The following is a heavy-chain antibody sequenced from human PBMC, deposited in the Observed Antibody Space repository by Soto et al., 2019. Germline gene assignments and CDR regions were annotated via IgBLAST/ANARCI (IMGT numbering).Heavy chain of an antibody. CDR1: GGSFSGYY. J-gene: IGHJ4*02. CDR3: ARGGGKDIVVVPAATLMRLFDY. Sequence: QVQLQQWGAGLLKPSETLSLTCAVYGGSFSGYYWSWIRQPPGKGLEWIGEINHSGSTNYNPSLKSRVTISVDTFKNQFSLKLSSVTAADTAVYYSARGGGKDIVVVPAATLMRLFDYWGQGSLVTVSS. V-gene: IGHV4-34*01. CDR2: INHSGST. D-gene: IGHD2-2*01.